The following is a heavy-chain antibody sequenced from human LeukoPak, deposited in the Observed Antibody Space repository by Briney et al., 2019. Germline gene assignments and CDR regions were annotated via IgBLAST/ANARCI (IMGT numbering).Heavy chain of an antibody. V-gene: IGHV3-7*01. CDR1: GFTFSTYW. Sequence: GGSLRLSCAASGFTFSTYWMSWVRQAPGKGLEWVANIRQDGSEQYYVDSVKGRFTISRDNAKHSLFLQMNSLRAEDTAVYYCARTYYYDSSDYSALGYWGQGTLVTVSS. CDR2: IRQDGSEQ. D-gene: IGHD3-22*01. J-gene: IGHJ4*02. CDR3: ARTYYYDSSDYSALGY.